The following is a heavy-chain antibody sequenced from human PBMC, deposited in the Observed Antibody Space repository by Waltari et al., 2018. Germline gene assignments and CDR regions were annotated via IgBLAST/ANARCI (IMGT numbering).Heavy chain of an antibody. V-gene: IGHV3-30-3*01. Sequence: QVQLVESGGGVVPPGRALRLSCAAYGFTFSSYAMPWVRQAPGKGLEWVAVISYDGSNKYYADSVKGRFTISRDNSKNTLYLQMNSLRAEDTAVYYCARDSGGFDYWGQGTLVTVSS. J-gene: IGHJ4*02. CDR3: ARDSGGFDY. CDR2: ISYDGSNK. CDR1: GFTFSSYA. D-gene: IGHD2-15*01.